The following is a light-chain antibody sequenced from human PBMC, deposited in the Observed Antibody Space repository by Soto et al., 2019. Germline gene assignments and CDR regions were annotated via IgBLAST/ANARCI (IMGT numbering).Light chain of an antibody. CDR1: SSDVGAYKF. V-gene: IGLV2-14*01. Sequence: QSALTQPASVSGSPGQSITISCSGTSSDVGAYKFVSWFQQHPGKAPKLMIYEVSYRPSGVSSRFSGSKSGNTASLTILGLRSEDEADYYCSSLTTNTTVIFGGGTKLTVL. J-gene: IGLJ2*01. CDR3: SSLTTNTTVI. CDR2: EVS.